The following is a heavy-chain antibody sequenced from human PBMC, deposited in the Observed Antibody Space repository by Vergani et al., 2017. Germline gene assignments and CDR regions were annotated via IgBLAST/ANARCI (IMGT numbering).Heavy chain of an antibody. CDR1: GYPFTNYY. Sequence: QVQLVQSGAEVKKPGASVKISCKASGYPFTNYYIHWVRQAPGQGLEWMAIINPSGGTTSYAQKFQGRVTMTRDTSTSTVYMELSSLRSEDTDVYYCARDHHGGYSYGSGIDYWGQGTLVTVSS. V-gene: IGHV1-46*01. CDR2: INPSGGTT. D-gene: IGHD5-18*01. J-gene: IGHJ4*02. CDR3: ARDHHGGYSYGSGIDY.